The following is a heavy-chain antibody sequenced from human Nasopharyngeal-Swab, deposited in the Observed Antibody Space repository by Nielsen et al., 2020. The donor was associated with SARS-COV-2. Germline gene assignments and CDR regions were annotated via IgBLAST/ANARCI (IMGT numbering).Heavy chain of an antibody. J-gene: IGHJ4*02. CDR1: GGSISSSSYY. CDR2: IYYSGST. V-gene: IGHV4-39*01. CDR3: ARLVYYYDSSGYYYDY. Sequence: SETLSLTCTVSGGSISSSSYYWGWIRQPPGKGPEWIGSIYYSGSTYYNPSLKSRVTISVDTSKNQFSLKLSSVTAADTAVYYCARLVYYYDSSGYYYDYWGQGTLVTVSS. D-gene: IGHD3-22*01.